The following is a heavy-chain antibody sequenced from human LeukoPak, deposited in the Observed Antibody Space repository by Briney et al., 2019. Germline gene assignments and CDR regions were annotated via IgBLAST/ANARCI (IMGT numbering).Heavy chain of an antibody. V-gene: IGHV1-18*04. Sequence: GASVKVSYKASGYTFTSYYMHWVRQAPGQGLEWMGWISAYNGNTNYAQKLQGRVTMTTDTSTSTAYMELRSLRSDDTAVYYCARVVITMVRGVINGYGMDVWGQGTTVTVSS. CDR2: ISAYNGNT. CDR1: GYTFTSYY. D-gene: IGHD3-10*01. J-gene: IGHJ6*02. CDR3: ARVVITMVRGVINGYGMDV.